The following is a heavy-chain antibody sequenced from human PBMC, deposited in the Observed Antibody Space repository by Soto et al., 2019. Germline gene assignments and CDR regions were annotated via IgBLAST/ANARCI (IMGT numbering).Heavy chain of an antibody. D-gene: IGHD3-3*01. Sequence: ASVKVSCKASGYTFTTYYMHWVRQAPGQGLEWMGILNPSGGSTSYAQKFQGRVTMTRDTSTSTVYMELSSLRSEDTAVYYCARNSATYYDFWSGYYGPLDYWGQ. CDR2: LNPSGGST. V-gene: IGHV1-46*03. CDR3: ARNSATYYDFWSGYYGPLDY. J-gene: IGHJ4*01. CDR1: GYTFTTYY.